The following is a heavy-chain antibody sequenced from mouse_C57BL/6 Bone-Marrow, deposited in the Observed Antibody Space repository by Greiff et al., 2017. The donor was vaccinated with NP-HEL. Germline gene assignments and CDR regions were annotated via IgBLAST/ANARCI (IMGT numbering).Heavy chain of an antibody. CDR3: TRSLLWYSNYPAWFAY. J-gene: IGHJ3*01. D-gene: IGHD2-5*01. Sequence: VHVKQSGTVLARPGASVKMSCKTSGYTFTSYWMHWVKQRPGQGLEWIGAIYPGNSDTSYNQKFKGKAKLTAVTSASTAYMELSSLTNEDSAVYYCTRSLLWYSNYPAWFAYWGQGTLVTVSA. V-gene: IGHV1-5*01. CDR2: IYPGNSDT. CDR1: GYTFTSYW.